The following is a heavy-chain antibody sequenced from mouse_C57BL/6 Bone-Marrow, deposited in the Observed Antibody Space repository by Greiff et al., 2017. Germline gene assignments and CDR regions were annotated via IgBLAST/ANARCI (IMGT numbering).Heavy chain of an antibody. CDR3: SRAMDY. CDR1: GYTFTDYE. J-gene: IGHJ4*01. CDR2: FDPETGGT. Sequence: QVPLQQSGAELVRPGASVTLSCKASGYTFTDYEMPWGKQTPVPGLERIGGFDPETGGTAYNQKFKGKSILTADKSSSTAYMELRSLTSEDSAVYYCSRAMDYWGQGTSVTVSS. V-gene: IGHV1-15*01.